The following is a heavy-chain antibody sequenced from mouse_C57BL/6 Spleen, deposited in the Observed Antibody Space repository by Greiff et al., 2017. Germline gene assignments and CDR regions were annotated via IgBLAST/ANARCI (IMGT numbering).Heavy chain of an antibody. CDR2: ISDGGSYT. D-gene: IGHD3-3*01. V-gene: IGHV5-4*03. Sequence: EVKLVESGGGLVKPGGSLKLSCAASGFTFSSYAMSWVRQTPEKRLEWVATISDGGSYTYYPDNVKGRFTISRDNAKHNLYLQMSHLKSEDTAMYYCARGRTGGSFDYWGQGTTLTVSS. CDR3: ARGRTGGSFDY. J-gene: IGHJ2*01. CDR1: GFTFSSYA.